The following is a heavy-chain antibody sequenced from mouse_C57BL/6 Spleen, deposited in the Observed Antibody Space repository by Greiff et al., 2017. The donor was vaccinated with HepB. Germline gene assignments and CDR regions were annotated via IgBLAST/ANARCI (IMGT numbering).Heavy chain of an antibody. CDR2: INPSTGGT. Sequence: VQLQQSGPELVKPGASVKISCKASGYSFTGYYMNWVKQSPEKSLEWIGEINPSTGGTTYNQKFKAKATLTVDKSSSTAYMQLKSLTSEDSAVYYCARYGYDVPMDYWGQGTSVTVSS. CDR1: GYSFTGYY. D-gene: IGHD2-2*01. V-gene: IGHV1-42*01. CDR3: ARYGYDVPMDY. J-gene: IGHJ4*01.